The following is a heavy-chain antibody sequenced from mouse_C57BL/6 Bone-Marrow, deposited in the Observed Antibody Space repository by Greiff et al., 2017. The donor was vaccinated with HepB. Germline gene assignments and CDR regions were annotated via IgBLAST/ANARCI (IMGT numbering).Heavy chain of an antibody. CDR3: ASHY. J-gene: IGHJ2*01. V-gene: IGHV1-59*01. CDR2: IDPSDSYT. Sequence: QVQLQQPGAELVRPGPSVKLSCKASGYTFTSYWMHWVKQRPGQGLERIGVIDPSDSYTNYNQKFKGKATLTVDTSSSTAYMQLSSLTSEDSAVYYCASHYWGQGTTLTVSS. CDR1: GYTFTSYW.